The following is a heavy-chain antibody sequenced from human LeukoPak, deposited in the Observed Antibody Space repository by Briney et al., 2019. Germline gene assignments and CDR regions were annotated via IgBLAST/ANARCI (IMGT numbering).Heavy chain of an antibody. D-gene: IGHD3-10*01. CDR1: GFTFSSYE. J-gene: IGHJ4*02. Sequence: GGSLRLSCAASGFTFSSYEMNWVRQAPGKGLEWVSVIYSGGSTYYADSVKGRFTISRDNSKNTLYLQMNSLRAEDTAVYYCARDTGSGFDYWGQGTLVTVSS. V-gene: IGHV3-66*01. CDR3: ARDTGSGFDY. CDR2: IYSGGST.